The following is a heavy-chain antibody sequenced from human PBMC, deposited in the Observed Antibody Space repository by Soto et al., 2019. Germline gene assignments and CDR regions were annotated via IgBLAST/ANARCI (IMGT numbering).Heavy chain of an antibody. CDR1: GFTLSHHG. J-gene: IGHJ4*02. CDR2: IWYDGSLK. Sequence: QVQLVESGGGVVQPGTSLRLSCAASGFTLSHHGIHWVRQAPGKGLEWVAVIWYDGSLKYYGDSVQGRFTVSRYNSKNTVYLQMNRLRAEDSAVYYCASWDLDWWGQGTLVTVSS. D-gene: IGHD2-21*01. V-gene: IGHV3-33*01. CDR3: ASWDLDW.